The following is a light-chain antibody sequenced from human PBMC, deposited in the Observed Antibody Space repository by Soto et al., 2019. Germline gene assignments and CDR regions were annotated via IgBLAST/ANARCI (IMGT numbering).Light chain of an antibody. CDR1: QGISTY. V-gene: IGKV1-16*02. CDR3: QQYNSYPIT. Sequence: DIQMTQSPSSLSASVGDRVTITCRASQGISTYLAWFQQKPGKAPKSPIYAASNLQSGVPSKFSGSGSGTEFTLTISSLQPEDFATYYCQQYNSYPITFGQGTRLEIK. J-gene: IGKJ5*01. CDR2: AAS.